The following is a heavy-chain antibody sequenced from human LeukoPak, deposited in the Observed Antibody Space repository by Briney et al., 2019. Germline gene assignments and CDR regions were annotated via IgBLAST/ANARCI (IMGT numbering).Heavy chain of an antibody. Sequence: ASVKVSCKASGYTFTTYGISWVRQAPGQGLKWMGWISAYNGNTNYAQKLQGRVTMTTDTSTSTAYMELRRLRSDDTAVCYCARDRAAAGTWLDYWGQGTLVTVSS. D-gene: IGHD6-13*01. CDR1: GYTFTTYG. V-gene: IGHV1-18*01. CDR2: ISAYNGNT. J-gene: IGHJ4*02. CDR3: ARDRAAAGTWLDY.